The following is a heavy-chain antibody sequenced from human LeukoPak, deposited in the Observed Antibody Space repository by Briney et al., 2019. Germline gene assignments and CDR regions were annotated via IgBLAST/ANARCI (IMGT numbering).Heavy chain of an antibody. D-gene: IGHD5-18*01. CDR1: GYTFTGYY. Sequence: ASVKVSCKASGYTFTGYYMHWVRQAPGQGLEWMGWINPNSGGTNYAQKFQGRVTMTRDTSISTAYMELSRLRSDDTAVYYCARDRVDTAMGIDYWGQGTLVTVSS. V-gene: IGHV1-2*02. CDR2: INPNSGGT. J-gene: IGHJ4*02. CDR3: ARDRVDTAMGIDY.